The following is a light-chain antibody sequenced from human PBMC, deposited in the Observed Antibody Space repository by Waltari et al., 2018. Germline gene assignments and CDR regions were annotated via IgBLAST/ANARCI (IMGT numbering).Light chain of an antibody. V-gene: IGLV2-23*01. CDR2: EGS. J-gene: IGLJ2*01. CDR3: CSYAGSSTLV. CDR1: SSAVGSYNL. Sequence: QSALTQPASVSGSPGQSITISCTGTSSAVGSYNLFSWYQQPPGKAPKLMIYEGSKRPSGVSNRFSGSKSGNTASLTISGLQAEDEADYYCCSYAGSSTLVFGGGTKLTVL.